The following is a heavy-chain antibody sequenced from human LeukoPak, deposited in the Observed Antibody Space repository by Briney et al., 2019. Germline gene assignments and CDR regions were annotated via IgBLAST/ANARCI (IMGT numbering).Heavy chain of an antibody. J-gene: IGHJ5*02. V-gene: IGHV1-2*06. D-gene: IGHD3-3*01. CDR2: INPNSGGT. Sequence: ASVKVSCKASGYTFTGYYMHWVRQAPGQGLEWMGRINPNSGGTNYAQKFQGRVTMTRDTSISTAYMELSRLRSDGTAVYYCARGPPADYDFWSGYLSNWFDPWGQGTLVTVSS. CDR1: GYTFTGYY. CDR3: ARGPPADYDFWSGYLSNWFDP.